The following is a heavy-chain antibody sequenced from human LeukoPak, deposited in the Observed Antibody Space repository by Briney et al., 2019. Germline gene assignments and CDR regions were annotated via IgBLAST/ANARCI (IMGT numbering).Heavy chain of an antibody. CDR2: ISGSSSFI. D-gene: IGHD3-22*01. V-gene: IGHV3-21*01. CDR3: ARALYDSSASYVY. Sequence: PGGSLRLSCAASGFTFSSYTMNWVRQSPGKGLEWVSSISGSSSFIYYADSVKGRFTISRDNAKNSLYLQMNSLRAEDTAVFYCARALYDSSASYVYWGQGTLVTVSS. J-gene: IGHJ4*02. CDR1: GFTFSSYT.